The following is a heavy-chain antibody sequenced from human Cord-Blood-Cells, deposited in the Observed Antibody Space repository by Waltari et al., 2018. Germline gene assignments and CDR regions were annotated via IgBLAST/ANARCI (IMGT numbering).Heavy chain of an antibody. CDR2: INPNSGGT. D-gene: IGHD4-17*01. CDR3: ARGPLRATVTKNWFDP. J-gene: IGHJ5*02. V-gene: IGHV1-2*04. CDR1: GYTFTGYY. Sequence: QVQLVQSGAEVKKPAASVKVSCQASGYTFTGYYMHWVRQAPRQGLEWMGWINPNSGGTNYAQKFQGWVTMTRDTSISTAYMELSRLRSDDTAVYYCARGPLRATVTKNWFDPWGQGTLVTVSS.